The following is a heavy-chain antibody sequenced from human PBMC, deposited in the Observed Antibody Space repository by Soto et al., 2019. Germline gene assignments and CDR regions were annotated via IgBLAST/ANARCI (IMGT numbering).Heavy chain of an antibody. CDR3: ARERKYCGGDCSVFDY. CDR1: GDSVSSNSAA. D-gene: IGHD2-21*01. V-gene: IGHV6-1*01. CDR2: TYYRSKWYN. Sequence: SQTLSLTCAISGDSVSSNSAAWNWIRQSPSRGLEWLGRTYYRSKWYNDYAVSVKSRITINPDTSKNQISLQLNSVTPEDTAVYYCARERKYCGGDCSVFDYWGQGTLVTVSA. J-gene: IGHJ4*02.